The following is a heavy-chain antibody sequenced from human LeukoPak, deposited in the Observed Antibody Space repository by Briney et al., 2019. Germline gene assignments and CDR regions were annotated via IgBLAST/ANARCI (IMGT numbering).Heavy chain of an antibody. V-gene: IGHV3-23*01. CDR1: GFTFSSYA. D-gene: IGHD1-20*01. J-gene: IGHJ3*02. CDR2: ISGSGGST. Sequence: GGSLRLSCAASGFTFSSYAMSWVRQAPGKGLEWVSAISGSGGSTYYADSVKGRFTISRDNAKNSLYLQMNSLRAEDTAVYYCARANNWNTCDAFDIWGQGTMVTVSS. CDR3: ARANNWNTCDAFDI.